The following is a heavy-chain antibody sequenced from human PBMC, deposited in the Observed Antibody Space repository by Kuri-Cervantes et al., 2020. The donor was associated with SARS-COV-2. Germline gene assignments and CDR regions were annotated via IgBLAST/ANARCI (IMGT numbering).Heavy chain of an antibody. Sequence: GGSLRLSCTASGFPFGDYAMSWVRQAPGKGLEWVGFIRSKANGGTAEYAASVKGRFSISRDDSRSAVYLQMTSLKSEDTAVYYCTTLIDYWGQGTLVTVSS. CDR2: IRSKANGGTA. V-gene: IGHV3-49*04. CDR1: GFPFGDYA. CDR3: TTLIDY. J-gene: IGHJ4*02.